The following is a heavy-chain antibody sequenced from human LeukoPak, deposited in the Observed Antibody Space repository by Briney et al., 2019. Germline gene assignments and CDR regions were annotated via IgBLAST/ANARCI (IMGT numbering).Heavy chain of an antibody. J-gene: IGHJ4*02. V-gene: IGHV3-74*01. CDR2: INSDGSST. CDR3: ARGRGTIYMFDY. Sequence: GGSLRLSCAAYGFTFNRYWMHCVRQVQGKGLVWVSRINSDGSSTTYADSVKGRLTTSRDNARNTVYLQMNSLRAEDTAVYYCARGRGTIYMFDYWGQGTLVTVSS. D-gene: IGHD2/OR15-2a*01. CDR1: GFTFNRYW.